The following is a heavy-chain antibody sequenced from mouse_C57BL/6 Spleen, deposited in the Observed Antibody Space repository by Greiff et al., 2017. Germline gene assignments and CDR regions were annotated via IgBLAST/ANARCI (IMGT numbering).Heavy chain of an antibody. Sequence: QVQLKQPGAELVKPGASVKLSCKASGYTFTSYWMHWVKQRPGQGLEWIGMIHPNSGSTNYNEKFKSKATLTVDQSSSTAYMQLSSLTSEDSAVYYCARHWGFDYWGQGTTLTVSS. J-gene: IGHJ2*01. CDR3: ARHWGFDY. D-gene: IGHD4-1*01. CDR1: GYTFTSYW. V-gene: IGHV1-64*01. CDR2: IHPNSGST.